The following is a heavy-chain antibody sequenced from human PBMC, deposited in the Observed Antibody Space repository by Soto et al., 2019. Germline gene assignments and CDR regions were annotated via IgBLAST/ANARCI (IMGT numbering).Heavy chain of an antibody. J-gene: IGHJ3*02. D-gene: IGHD6-13*01. CDR2: IWNAGTNK. CDR1: GFTFSNYG. CDR3: AKDMAAAAHQGDAFDI. Sequence: QVQLVESGGGVVQPGRSLRLSCAASGFTFSNYGMHWVRQAPGKGVEWVAVIWNAGTNKYYVDSVRGRFTISRDDSKNTLYLGMNSLRAEDTGVYYCAKDMAAAAHQGDAFDIWGLGTMVSVSA. V-gene: IGHV3-33*03.